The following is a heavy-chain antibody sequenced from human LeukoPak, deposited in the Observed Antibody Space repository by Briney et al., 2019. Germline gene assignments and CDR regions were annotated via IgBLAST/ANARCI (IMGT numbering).Heavy chain of an antibody. V-gene: IGHV3-33*01. CDR3: ARDYWGELSPGY. Sequence: RGSLRLSCAASGFTFSSYGMHWVRQAPGKGLEWVAVIWYDGSNKYHADSVKGRFTISRDNSKNTLYLQMNSLRAEDTAVYYCARDYWGELSPGYWGQGTLVTVSS. J-gene: IGHJ4*02. CDR2: IWYDGSNK. D-gene: IGHD1-26*01. CDR1: GFTFSSYG.